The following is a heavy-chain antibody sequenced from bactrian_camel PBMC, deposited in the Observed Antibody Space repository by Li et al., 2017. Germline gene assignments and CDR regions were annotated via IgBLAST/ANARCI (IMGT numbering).Heavy chain of an antibody. D-gene: IGHD6*01. CDR2: IYTGDGSA. J-gene: IGHJ4*01. Sequence: QLVESGGGSVQTGGSLRLSCTSSQYTSSSNCMGWFRQAPGKEPEGVATIYTGDGSAYYGDSVKGRFTISRDDAKNTMYLQMYNLQPEDTAMYYCAADVGSMSGNCQPNYWGQGTQVTVS. CDR3: AADVGSMSGNCQPNY. CDR1: QYTSSSNC. V-gene: IGHV3S29*01.